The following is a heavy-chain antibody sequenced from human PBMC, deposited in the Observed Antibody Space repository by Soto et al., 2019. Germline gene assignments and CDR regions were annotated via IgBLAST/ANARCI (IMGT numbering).Heavy chain of an antibody. D-gene: IGHD4-4*01. J-gene: IGHJ4*02. CDR2: IYNSGAT. CDR1: GGSISSGDYC. Sequence: SEALSLTCTVSGGSISSGDYCWTWIRQSPGKGLEWIGYIYNSGATYDNPSLRSRLTISVDTSKNQFYLKLSFVTAADTAVYYCASARLHYRTADYWGQGTLVTVSS. CDR3: ASARLHYRTADY. V-gene: IGHV4-30-4*01.